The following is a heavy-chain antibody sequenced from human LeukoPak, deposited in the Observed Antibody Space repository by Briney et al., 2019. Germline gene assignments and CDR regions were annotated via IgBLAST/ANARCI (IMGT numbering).Heavy chain of an antibody. V-gene: IGHV3-23*01. CDR2: ISGSGGST. CDR1: GFTFSSYA. D-gene: IGHD3-9*01. Sequence: GALRLSCAASGFTFSSYAMSWVRQAPGKGLEWVSTISGSGGSTNYADSVKGRFTISRDNSKNTLHLQMNSLRAEDTAVYHCANTPDILTGYWFDYWGQGTLVTVSS. J-gene: IGHJ4*02. CDR3: ANTPDILTGYWFDY.